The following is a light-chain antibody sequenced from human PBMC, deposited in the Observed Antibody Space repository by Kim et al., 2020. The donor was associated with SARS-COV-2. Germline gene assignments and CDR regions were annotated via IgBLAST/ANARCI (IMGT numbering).Light chain of an antibody. CDR2: GAS. J-gene: IGKJ1*01. V-gene: IGKV3-15*01. CDR3: QQYNNWWT. CDR1: KGVSTN. Sequence: CESPGERATLSCRDSKGVSTNLAWYQQKPGKAPRLRIYGASTRDAGIQARFSGRGLGKEFTLTISSLQSEDFAVYYCQQYNNWWTFGQGTKVDIK.